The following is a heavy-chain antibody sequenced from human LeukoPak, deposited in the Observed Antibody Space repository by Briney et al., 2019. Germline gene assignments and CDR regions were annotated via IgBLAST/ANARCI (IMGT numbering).Heavy chain of an antibody. CDR1: GGSFSGYY. D-gene: IGHD3-22*01. CDR3: ARGIWYYYDSSGYYYFDY. J-gene: IGHJ4*02. V-gene: IGHV4-34*01. Sequence: PSETLSLTCAVYGGSFSGYYWSWIRQPPGKGLEWIGEINHSGSTNYNPPLKSRVTISVDTSKNQFSLKLSSVTAADTAVYYCARGIWYYYDSSGYYYFDYWDQGTLVTVSS. CDR2: INHSGST.